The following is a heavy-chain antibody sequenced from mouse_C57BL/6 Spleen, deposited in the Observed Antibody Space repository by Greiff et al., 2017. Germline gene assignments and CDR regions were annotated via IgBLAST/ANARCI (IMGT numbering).Heavy chain of an antibody. CDR3: ARYMGLRYFDV. Sequence: EVQVVESGGGLVQPGGSLSLSCAASGFTFTDYYMSWVRQPPGKALEWLGFIRNKANGYTTEYSASVKGRFTISRDNSQSILYLQMNALRAEDSATYYCARYMGLRYFDVWGTGTTVTVSS. D-gene: IGHD3-1*01. CDR1: GFTFTDYY. CDR2: IRNKANGYTT. J-gene: IGHJ1*03. V-gene: IGHV7-3*01.